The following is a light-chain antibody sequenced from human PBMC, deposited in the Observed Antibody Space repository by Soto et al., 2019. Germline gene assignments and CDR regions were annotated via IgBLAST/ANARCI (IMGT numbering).Light chain of an antibody. Sequence: QSVVTQPASVSGSPGQPITISCTGTSSDVGDYNYVSWYQHHPGKAPKLIIYEVRNRHSEVHNRFSGAKSGNTASLTISWLQAEDEADYYCSSYRTGSAFYVFGSGTKLTGL. J-gene: IGLJ1*01. CDR3: SSYRTGSAFYV. V-gene: IGLV2-14*01. CDR2: EVR. CDR1: SSDVGDYNY.